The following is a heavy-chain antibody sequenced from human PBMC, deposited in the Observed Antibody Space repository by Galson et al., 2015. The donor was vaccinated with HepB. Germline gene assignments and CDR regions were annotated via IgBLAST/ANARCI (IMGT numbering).Heavy chain of an antibody. CDR1: GFTFSSYG. V-gene: IGHV3-30*02. J-gene: IGHJ4*02. Sequence: SLRLSCAASGFTFSSYGMHWVRQAPGKGLEWVAFIRYDGSNKYYVDSVKGRFTISRDNAKNSLYLQMNSLRAEDTAVYYCARAQGLRYFDWSDYWGQGTLVTVSS. CDR3: ARAQGLRYFDWSDY. CDR2: IRYDGSNK. D-gene: IGHD3-9*01.